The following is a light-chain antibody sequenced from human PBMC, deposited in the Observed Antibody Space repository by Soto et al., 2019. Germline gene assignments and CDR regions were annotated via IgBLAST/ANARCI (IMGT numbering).Light chain of an antibody. V-gene: IGLV2-14*01. J-gene: IGLJ1*01. CDR1: STDIGFYGF. CDR2: EVS. Sequence: QSALTQPASVSGSPGQSITISCTGSSTDIGFYGFVSWYQQQPGKAPSLVIYEVSGRPSGISVRFSGSKSGNTASLTISGLRADDEGDYYCSSYTKTTTAYVFGTGTKVTVL. CDR3: SSYTKTTTAYV.